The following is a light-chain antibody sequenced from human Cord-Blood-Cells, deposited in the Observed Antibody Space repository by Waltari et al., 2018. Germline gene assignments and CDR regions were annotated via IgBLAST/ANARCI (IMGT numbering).Light chain of an antibody. CDR1: SPNIGAGYD. Sequence: QSVLTQPPLVSGAPGQRVTISCTGSSPNIGAGYDVHWYQQLPGTAPKLLIYGNSKRPSGVPDRFSGSKSGTSASLAITGLQAEDEADYYCQSYDSSLSGSVFGGGTKLTVL. V-gene: IGLV1-40*01. CDR2: GNS. CDR3: QSYDSSLSGSV. J-gene: IGLJ2*01.